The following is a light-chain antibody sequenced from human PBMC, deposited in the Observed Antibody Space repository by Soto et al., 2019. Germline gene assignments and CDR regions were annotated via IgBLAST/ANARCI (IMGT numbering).Light chain of an antibody. J-gene: IGKJ1*01. V-gene: IGKV1-12*01. CDR3: QQASSFPRT. CDR2: TTS. CDR1: QDIGNL. Sequence: DIQMSQSPSFVSAAVGDRVTLTCRASQDIGNLLVWYQQKPGKAPTLLIYTTSKLQRGVPSRFSGSGSGTHFTLTISSLQPEDVATYYCQQASSFPRTFGHGTKVE.